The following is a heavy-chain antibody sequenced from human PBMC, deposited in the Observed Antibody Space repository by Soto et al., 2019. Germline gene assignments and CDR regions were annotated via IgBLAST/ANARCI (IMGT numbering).Heavy chain of an antibody. Sequence: GGSLRLSCAASGFTFSSYAMHWVRQAPGKGLEWVAVISYDGSNKYYADSVKGRFTTSRDNSKNTLYLQMNSLRAEDTAVYYCARDRAAYEEYYNWFDPWGQGTLVTVSS. J-gene: IGHJ5*02. V-gene: IGHV3-30-3*01. CDR2: ISYDGSNK. CDR3: ARDRAAYEEYYNWFDP. D-gene: IGHD3-16*01. CDR1: GFTFSSYA.